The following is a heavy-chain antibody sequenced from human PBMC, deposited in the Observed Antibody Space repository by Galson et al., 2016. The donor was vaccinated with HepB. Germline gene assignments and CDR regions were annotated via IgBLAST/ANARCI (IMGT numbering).Heavy chain of an antibody. CDR3: ARDYQVKDPQRSVDS. Sequence: SVKVSCKASGFDFLAYGIHWMRQAPGQGLEWVGWSTGDNSRTHYAKSLQGRVTVTTDTATKTAYLEMRSLVSDDTAVYFCARDYQVKDPQRSVDSWGHGTLVIVSS. D-gene: IGHD2-2*01. CDR1: GFDFLAYG. CDR2: STGDNSRT. V-gene: IGHV1-18*04. J-gene: IGHJ5*01.